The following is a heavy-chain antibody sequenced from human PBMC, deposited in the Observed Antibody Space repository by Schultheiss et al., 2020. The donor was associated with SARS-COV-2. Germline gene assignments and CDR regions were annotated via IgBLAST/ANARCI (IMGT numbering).Heavy chain of an antibody. V-gene: IGHV4-59*01. CDR1: GGSFSGYY. J-gene: IGHJ4*02. CDR2: IYYSGST. CDR3: ARRAVAGSGYDY. D-gene: IGHD6-19*01. Sequence: SETLSLTCAVYGGSFSGYYWSWIRQHPGKGLEWIGYIYYSGSTNYNPSLKSRVTISVDTSKNQFSLKLSSVTAADTAVYYCARRAVAGSGYDYWGQGTLVTVSS.